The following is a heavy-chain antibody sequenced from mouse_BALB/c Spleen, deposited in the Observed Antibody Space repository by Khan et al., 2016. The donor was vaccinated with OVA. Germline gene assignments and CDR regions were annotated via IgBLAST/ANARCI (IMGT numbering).Heavy chain of an antibody. J-gene: IGHJ3*01. Sequence: EVQLVESGPGLVKPSQSLSLTCTVTGYSITSEYAWNWIRQFPGNKLEWMGYINYSGNTRFNPSLKSRTSITRDTSKNTFFLQLNSVTTEDTATDYCARKDYYDYDPFPYWGQGTLVTVSA. D-gene: IGHD2-4*01. CDR2: INYSGNT. CDR1: GYSITSEYA. V-gene: IGHV3-2*02. CDR3: ARKDYYDYDPFPY.